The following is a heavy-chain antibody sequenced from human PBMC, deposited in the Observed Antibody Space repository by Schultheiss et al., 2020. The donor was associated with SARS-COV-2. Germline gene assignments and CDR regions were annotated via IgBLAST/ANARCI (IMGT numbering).Heavy chain of an antibody. CDR1: GFTFSSYA. J-gene: IGHJ5*02. V-gene: IGHV3-30*07. CDR2: ISYDGSNK. D-gene: IGHD6-19*01. CDR3: AAIEVAGTRRFDP. Sequence: GGSLRLSCAASGFTFSSYAMHWVRQAPGKGLEWVAVISYDGSNKYYADSVKGRFTISRDNTKNTLYLQMNSLRADDTAVYYCAAIEVAGTRRFDPWGQGTLVTVSS.